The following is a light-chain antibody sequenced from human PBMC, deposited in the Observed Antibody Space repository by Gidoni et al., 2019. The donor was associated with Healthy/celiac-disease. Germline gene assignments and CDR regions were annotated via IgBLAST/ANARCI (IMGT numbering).Light chain of an antibody. Sequence: EIVLTQSPATLSLSPGERATLSCRASQSVSSYFAWYHQTPGQAPRLLIDEASHRATGIPARCSGSGSGTDFTLTISSLEPEDFAVFYCQQRSNWPLFTFGPGTKVDIK. V-gene: IGKV3-11*01. J-gene: IGKJ3*01. CDR3: QQRSNWPLFT. CDR1: QSVSSY. CDR2: EAS.